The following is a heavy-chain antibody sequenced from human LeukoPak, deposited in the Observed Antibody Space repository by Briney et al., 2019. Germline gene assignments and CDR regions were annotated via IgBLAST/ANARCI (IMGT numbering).Heavy chain of an antibody. V-gene: IGHV3-33*06. CDR2: IWCDGSNK. Sequence: GGSLRLSCAASGFTFSSYGMHWVRQAPGKGLEWVAVIWCDGSNKYYADSVKGRFTISRDNSKNTLYLQMNSLRAEDTAVYYCAKVSGRIQIWPQPFGDGMDVWGQGTTVTVSS. J-gene: IGHJ6*02. D-gene: IGHD3-10*01. CDR3: AKVSGRIQIWPQPFGDGMDV. CDR1: GFTFSSYG.